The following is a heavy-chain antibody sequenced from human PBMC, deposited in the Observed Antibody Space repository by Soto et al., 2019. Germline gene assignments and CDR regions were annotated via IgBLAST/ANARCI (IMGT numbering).Heavy chain of an antibody. CDR2: IVPNIGTV. V-gene: IGHV1-69*01. J-gene: IGHJ4*02. CDR1: GGTLTNFINYP. CDR3: ARIPRYSFPTSDDLDS. D-gene: IGHD5-18*01. Sequence: QMQLVQSGAEVKKPGSSVKVSCKASGGTLTNFINYPINWVRQAPGQGLEWMGGIVPNIGTVNYAQKFQGRLTVTADGSTNTAYMELNSLTSEDTAVYYCARIPRYSFPTSDDLDSWGQGTLVTVSS.